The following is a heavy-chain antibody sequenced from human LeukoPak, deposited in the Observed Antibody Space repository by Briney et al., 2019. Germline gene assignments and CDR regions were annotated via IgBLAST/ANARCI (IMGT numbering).Heavy chain of an antibody. CDR3: ARGSGYGDNKIDP. D-gene: IGHD4-17*01. Sequence: GRSLRLSCAASGFTFSSYGMHWVRQAPGKGLEWVAVIRYDGSNKYYADCVKGRFTISRDYSKNTLYLQMNSLRAEDTAVYYCARGSGYGDNKIDPWGQGTLVTVSS. V-gene: IGHV3-33*01. J-gene: IGHJ5*02. CDR1: GFTFSSYG. CDR2: IRYDGSNK.